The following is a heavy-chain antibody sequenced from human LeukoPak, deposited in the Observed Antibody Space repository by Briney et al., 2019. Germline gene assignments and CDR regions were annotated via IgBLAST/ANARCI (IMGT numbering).Heavy chain of an antibody. D-gene: IGHD6-19*01. CDR2: ISYDGSNK. CDR3: ASPGGSGWASRGVFDY. V-gene: IGHV3-30-3*01. CDR1: GFTFSSYA. Sequence: PGRSLRLSCAASGFTFSSYAMHWVRQAPGKGLEWVAVISYDGSNKYYADSVKGRFTISRDNSKNTLYLQMNSLRAEDTPVYCCASPGGSGWASRGVFDYWGQGTLVTVSS. J-gene: IGHJ4*02.